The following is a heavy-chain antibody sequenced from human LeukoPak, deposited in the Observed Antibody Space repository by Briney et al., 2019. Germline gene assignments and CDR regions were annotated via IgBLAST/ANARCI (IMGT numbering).Heavy chain of an antibody. D-gene: IGHD3-22*01. Sequence: GTSLRLSCAASGFTFSRFGMHWVRQAPGKGLEWVAVIWYDGSNKYYADSVKGRFTISRDNSKNTLYLQMNSLRAEDTAVYYCARDLTYYYDSSGYYGMDVWGQGATVTVSS. V-gene: IGHV3-33*08. CDR1: GFTFSRFG. CDR3: ARDLTYYYDSSGYYGMDV. CDR2: IWYDGSNK. J-gene: IGHJ6*02.